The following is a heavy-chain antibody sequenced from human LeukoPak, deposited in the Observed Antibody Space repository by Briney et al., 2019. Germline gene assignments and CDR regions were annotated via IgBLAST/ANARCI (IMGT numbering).Heavy chain of an antibody. CDR1: GGSFSGYY. CDR2: INHSGST. D-gene: IGHD5-12*01. CDR3: ARAVDILDAFDI. J-gene: IGHJ3*02. Sequence: PSETLSLTCAVYGGSFSGYYWSWIRQPPGKGLEWIGEINHSGSTNYNPSLKSRVTISVDTSKNQFSQKLSSVTAADTAVYYCARAVDILDAFDIWGQGTMVTVSS. V-gene: IGHV4-34*01.